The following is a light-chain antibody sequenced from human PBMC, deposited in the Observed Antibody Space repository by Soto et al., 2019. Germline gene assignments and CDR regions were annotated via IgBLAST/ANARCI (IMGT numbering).Light chain of an antibody. CDR3: SSYAGSNNVV. Sequence: QSALTQPPSASGSPGQSVTISCSGTSSDVGGYNFVSWYQHHPGKAPKLMIYEVSVRPSGVPDRFSGSKSGNTASLTVSGLQVEDEADYYCSSYAGSNNVVFGGGTKVTVL. CDR1: SSDVGGYNF. J-gene: IGLJ3*02. V-gene: IGLV2-8*01. CDR2: EVS.